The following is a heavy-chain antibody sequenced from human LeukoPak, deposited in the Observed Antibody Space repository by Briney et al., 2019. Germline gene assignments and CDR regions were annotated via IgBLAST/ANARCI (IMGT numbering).Heavy chain of an antibody. D-gene: IGHD1-26*01. CDR2: IYYSGTT. V-gene: IGHV4-59*08. Sequence: PSETLSLTCTVSGGSISSYYWSWIRQPPGKGLEWIGYIYYSGTTNYNPSLKSRVTISVDTSKNQFSLKLSSVTAADTAVYYCARRGSGTYFLDYRGQGTLVTVSS. CDR3: ARRGSGTYFLDY. J-gene: IGHJ4*02. CDR1: GGSISSYY.